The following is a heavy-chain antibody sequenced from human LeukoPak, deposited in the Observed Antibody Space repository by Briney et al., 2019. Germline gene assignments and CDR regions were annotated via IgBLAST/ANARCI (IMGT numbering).Heavy chain of an antibody. D-gene: IGHD3-3*01. V-gene: IGHV3-7*01. CDR3: ASSVTPYDFWSGSPLDY. CDR2: IKQDGSEK. CDR1: GFTFSNYW. J-gene: IGHJ4*02. Sequence: GGSLRLSCAASGFTFSNYWMSWVRQAPGKGLEWVANIKQDGSEKYYVDSVKGRFTISRDNAKNSLYLQMNSLRAEDTAVYYCASSVTPYDFWSGSPLDYWGQGTLVTVSS.